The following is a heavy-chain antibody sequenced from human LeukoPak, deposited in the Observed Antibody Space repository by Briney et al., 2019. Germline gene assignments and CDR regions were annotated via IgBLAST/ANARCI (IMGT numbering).Heavy chain of an antibody. CDR3: AREGGSYSNYCYYYYMDV. CDR2: ISSSSSTI. J-gene: IGHJ6*03. CDR1: LVTPSRYE. V-gene: IGHV3-48*01. Sequence: RGAPRLSSAASLVTPSRYEMSWVRPAPRKGLWWGSYISSSSSTIYYADSVNGRFTISRDNAKNSLYLQMNSLRAEDTAVYYCAREGGSYSNYCYYYYMDVWGKGTTVTVSS. D-gene: IGHD1-26*01.